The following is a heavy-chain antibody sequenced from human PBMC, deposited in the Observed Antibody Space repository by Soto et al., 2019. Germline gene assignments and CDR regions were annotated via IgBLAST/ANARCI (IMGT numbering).Heavy chain of an antibody. CDR1: GGSLSTNP. V-gene: IGHV1-69*06. CDR3: ARRHSGGFFRFFGS. CDR2: TGSGTGPG. D-gene: IGHD2-15*01. J-gene: IGHJ4*02. Sequence: SVKVSCKASGGSLSTNPISWVRQAPGQGLEWMGGTGSGTGPGNHAQKFQGRLTVTADKSTSTVYMELTNLSSEGTAVYYCARRHSGGFFRFFGSWGQGTLVTVSS.